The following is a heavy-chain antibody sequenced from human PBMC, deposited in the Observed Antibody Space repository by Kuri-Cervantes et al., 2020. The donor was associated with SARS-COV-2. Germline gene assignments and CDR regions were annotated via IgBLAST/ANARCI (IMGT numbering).Heavy chain of an antibody. D-gene: IGHD2-2*01. J-gene: IGHJ2*01. CDR3: ARALTVPSDCSSTSCPPGYFDL. CDR1: GFTFSSYW. V-gene: IGHV3-7*01. CDR2: IKQDGSEK. Sequence: GESLKISCAASGFTFSSYWMSWVRQAPGKGLEWVANIKQDGSEKYYVDSVKGRFTISRDNAKNSLYLQMNSLRAEDTAVYYCARALTVPSDCSSTSCPPGYFDLWGRGTLVTVSS.